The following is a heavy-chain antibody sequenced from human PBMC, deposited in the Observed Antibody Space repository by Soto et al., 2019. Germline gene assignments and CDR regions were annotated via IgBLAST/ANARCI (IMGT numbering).Heavy chain of an antibody. CDR3: ARGITLPTPLDY. J-gene: IGHJ4*02. CDR1: GYTFTSYS. Sequence: ASVKVSCKAFGYTFTSYSMHWVRQAPGQRLEWMGWINAGNGNTKYSQKFQGRVTITRDTSASTAYMELSSLRSEDTAVYYCARGITLPTPLDYWGQGTLVTVSS. V-gene: IGHV1-3*01. D-gene: IGHD1-20*01. CDR2: INAGNGNT.